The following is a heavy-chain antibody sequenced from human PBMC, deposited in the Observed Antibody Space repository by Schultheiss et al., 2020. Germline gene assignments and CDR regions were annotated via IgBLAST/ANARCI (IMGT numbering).Heavy chain of an antibody. CDR1: GGSISSGSYY. CDR3: ARALGIFGGSFYYYGMDV. V-gene: IGHV4-61*02. CDR2: IYTSGIT. D-gene: IGHD3-3*01. J-gene: IGHJ6*04. Sequence: SETLSLTCTVSGGSISSGSYYWCWIRQPAGKGLEWIGRIYTSGITNYNPSLKSRVTISVDTSKNQFSLKLSSVTAADTAVYYCARALGIFGGSFYYYGMDVWGKGTTVTVSS.